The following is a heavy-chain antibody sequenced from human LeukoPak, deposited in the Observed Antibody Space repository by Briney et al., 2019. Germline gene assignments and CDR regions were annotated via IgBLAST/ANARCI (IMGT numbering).Heavy chain of an antibody. D-gene: IGHD4-17*01. Sequence: ASVKVSCKASGFTFSTSAVQWVRQARGQRLEWIGWIIVGSGATNYAQSLQGRFTITRDMSTNTAYMELSSLGSEDSAVYYCAAELYGVYTDCCTFHLWGQGTMVTVSS. CDR3: AAELYGVYTDCCTFHL. CDR2: IIVGSGAT. V-gene: IGHV1-58*01. J-gene: IGHJ3*01. CDR1: GFTFSTSA.